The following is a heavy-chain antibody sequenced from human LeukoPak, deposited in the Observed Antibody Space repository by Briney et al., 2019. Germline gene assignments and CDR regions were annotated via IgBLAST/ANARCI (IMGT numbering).Heavy chain of an antibody. J-gene: IGHJ4*02. D-gene: IGHD6-6*01. Sequence: EASVKVSCKASGYTFTIYGISWVRQAPGQGLEWMGWISAYNGNTNYAQKLQGRVTMTTDTSTSTAYMELRSLRSDDTAVYYCARDRQYSSSSLADYWGQGTLVTVSS. V-gene: IGHV1-18*01. CDR1: GYTFTIYG. CDR2: ISAYNGNT. CDR3: ARDRQYSSSSLADY.